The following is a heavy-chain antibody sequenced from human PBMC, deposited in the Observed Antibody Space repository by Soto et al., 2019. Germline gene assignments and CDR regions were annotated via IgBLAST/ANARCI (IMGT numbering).Heavy chain of an antibody. J-gene: IGHJ3*01. CDR2: ITASGGTT. V-gene: IGHV3-23*01. Sequence: EVKLLESGGGLVQPGGSLRLSCAASGVIFSSYSMTWVRQAPGKGLEWVAHITASGGTTYYADSVKGRFTISRDTSRNTLYLQMNSLRAEDSALYYCAKCMQAYWNYDAHHVWGQGTMVTVSS. D-gene: IGHD1-7*01. CDR1: GVIFSSYS. CDR3: AKCMQAYWNYDAHHV.